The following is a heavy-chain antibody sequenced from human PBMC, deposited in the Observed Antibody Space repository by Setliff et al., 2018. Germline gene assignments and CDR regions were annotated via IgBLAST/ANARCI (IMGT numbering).Heavy chain of an antibody. Sequence: LSLTCAVYGGSFSTYYWIWIRQPPGTGLEWIGEINHSGSTNYNPSLKSRVTISVDTSKNQFSLKLSSVTAADTAVYYCATAIVATANNWFDPWGQGTLVTVSS. CDR1: GGSFSTYY. J-gene: IGHJ5*02. CDR3: ATAIVATANNWFDP. CDR2: INHSGST. V-gene: IGHV4-34*01. D-gene: IGHD5-12*01.